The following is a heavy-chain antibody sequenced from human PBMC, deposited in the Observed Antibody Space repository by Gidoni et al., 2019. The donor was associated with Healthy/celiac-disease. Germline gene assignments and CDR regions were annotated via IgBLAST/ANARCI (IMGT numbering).Heavy chain of an antibody. Sequence: QLQLPESGPGLVKPSEALSLTCTVSGGSISSRSYYWGWIRQPPGKGLAWIGSIYYSGSTYYNPSLKSRVTISVDTSKNQFSLKLSSVTAADTAVYYCARAEYSGSYTYYFDYWGRGTLVTVSS. CDR2: IYYSGST. CDR1: GGSISSRSYY. V-gene: IGHV4-39*07. D-gene: IGHD1-26*01. J-gene: IGHJ4*02. CDR3: ARAEYSGSYTYYFDY.